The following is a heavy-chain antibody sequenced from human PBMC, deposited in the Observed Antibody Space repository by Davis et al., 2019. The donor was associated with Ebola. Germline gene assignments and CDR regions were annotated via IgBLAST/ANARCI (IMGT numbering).Heavy chain of an antibody. CDR2: INPSGGST. CDR1: GYTFTTYA. Sequence: ASVKVSCKASGYTFTTYAMNWVRQAAGQGLEWMGIINPSGGSTSYAQKFQGRVTMTTDTSTSTAYMELRSLRSDDTAVYYCARGEARDCTNGVCYYYYYGMDVWGKGTTVTVSS. CDR3: ARGEARDCTNGVCYYYYYGMDV. V-gene: IGHV1-46*01. D-gene: IGHD2-8*01. J-gene: IGHJ6*04.